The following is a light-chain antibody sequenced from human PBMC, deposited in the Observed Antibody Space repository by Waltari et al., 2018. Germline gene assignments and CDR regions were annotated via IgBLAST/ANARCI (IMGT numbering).Light chain of an antibody. CDR2: GAS. CDR1: QSVRRSY. CDR3: QQYDSAIT. V-gene: IGKV3-20*01. Sequence: EIVLTQSQGTLSLSQGERATLSCRASQSVRRSYLAWYQQKPGQAPRLLMYGASRRATGIPDKFSGSGSGTDFTLTISRLEPEDFAVYYCQQYDSAITFGQGTRLEIK. J-gene: IGKJ5*01.